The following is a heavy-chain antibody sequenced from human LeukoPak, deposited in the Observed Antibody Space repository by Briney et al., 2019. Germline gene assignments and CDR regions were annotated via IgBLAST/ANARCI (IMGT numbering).Heavy chain of an antibody. V-gene: IGHV5-51*01. Sequence: GESLKISCKGSGDFHMFWIAWVRQMPGKGLEWIGIIYPGDSDTRYSPSFQGQVTMSADKSISTVYMQWSSLKASDTAMYFCATLLAEGTFDSWGRGTRVTVSS. CDR2: IYPGDSDT. J-gene: IGHJ4*02. D-gene: IGHD3-3*02. CDR3: ATLLAEGTFDS. CDR1: GDFHMFW.